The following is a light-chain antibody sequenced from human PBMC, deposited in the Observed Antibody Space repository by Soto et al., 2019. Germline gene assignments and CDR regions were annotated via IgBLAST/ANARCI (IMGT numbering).Light chain of an antibody. J-gene: IGKJ1*01. V-gene: IGKV1-5*01. CDR1: QTISDW. CDR3: QQYNSYSGT. CDR2: DAS. Sequence: DIQMTQSPSTLSASVGDTVIITCRASQTISDWLAWYQQKPGKVPKILIYDASSLETGVPSRFSGSGSGTEFTLTISSLQPDDFATSYCQQYNSYSGTFGQGTKVEVK.